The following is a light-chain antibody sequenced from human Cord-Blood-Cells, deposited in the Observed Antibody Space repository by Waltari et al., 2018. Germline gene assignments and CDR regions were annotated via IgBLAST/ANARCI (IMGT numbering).Light chain of an antibody. J-gene: IGLJ3*02. CDR1: SRDVGGYNY. Sequence: QSALTQPASVSGSPGQSLTISCPGTSRDVGGYNYVSWYQQHPGKAPKLMIYEVSNRPSGVSNRFSGSKSGNTASLTISGLQAEDEADYYCSSYTSSSTWVFGGGTKLTVL. V-gene: IGLV2-14*01. CDR3: SSYTSSSTWV. CDR2: EVS.